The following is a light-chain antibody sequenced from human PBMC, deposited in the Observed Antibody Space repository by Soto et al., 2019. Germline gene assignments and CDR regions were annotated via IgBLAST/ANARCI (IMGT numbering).Light chain of an antibody. CDR3: HQYNQWPRT. CDR2: GAS. CDR1: QSVDRD. V-gene: IGKV3-15*01. J-gene: IGKJ1*01. Sequence: VLTQSPATLSLSLGDVATLSCRASQSVDRDLAWYRQKPGQPPSLLTHGASTRATGVPARFSGSGSETEFALVITSLQSEDFAVYFCHQYNQWPRTFGQGTKVDNK.